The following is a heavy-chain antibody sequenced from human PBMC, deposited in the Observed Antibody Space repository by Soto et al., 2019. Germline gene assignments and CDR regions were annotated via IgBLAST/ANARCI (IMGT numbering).Heavy chain of an antibody. CDR3: ARESTPHLAYCINGVCCNDY. V-gene: IGHV3-23*01. D-gene: IGHD2-8*01. Sequence: AGGSLRLSCAASGFTFSSYAMSWVRQAPGKGLEWFSAISSSGDATYYADSVKGRFTISRDNSKNTLYLQMSTLRVEDTAVYYCARESTPHLAYCINGVCCNDYWGQGALVTVSS. CDR1: GFTFSSYA. J-gene: IGHJ4*02. CDR2: ISSSGDAT.